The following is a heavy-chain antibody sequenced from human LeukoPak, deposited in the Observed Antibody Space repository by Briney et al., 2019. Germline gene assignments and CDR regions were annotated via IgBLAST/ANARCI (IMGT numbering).Heavy chain of an antibody. CDR2: IRSKVNSYGT. J-gene: IGHJ4*02. D-gene: IGHD3-10*01. CDR3: TRDRLLWFGELLFDY. V-gene: IGHV3-73*01. CDR1: GFTFSGSA. Sequence: GGSLRLSCAASGFTFSGSAMHWVRQASGKGLEWVGRIRSKVNSYGTAYGASVKGRFTISRDDSKSIAYLQMNSLKTEDTAVYYCTRDRLLWFGELLFDYWGQGTLVTVSS.